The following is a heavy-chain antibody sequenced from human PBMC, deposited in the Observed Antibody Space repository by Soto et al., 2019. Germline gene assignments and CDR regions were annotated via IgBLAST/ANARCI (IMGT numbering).Heavy chain of an antibody. D-gene: IGHD1-26*01. CDR1: GYSFAGYW. CDR3: ARLNSGSYYGNDY. Sequence: GSLKISCKGSGYSFAGYWITWVRQKPGKGLEWMGRIDPSDSQTYYSPSFRGHVTVSVTKSITTVFLQWSSLRASDTAMYYCARLNSGSYYGNDYWGQGTLVTVSS. V-gene: IGHV5-10-1*01. CDR2: IDPSDSQT. J-gene: IGHJ4*02.